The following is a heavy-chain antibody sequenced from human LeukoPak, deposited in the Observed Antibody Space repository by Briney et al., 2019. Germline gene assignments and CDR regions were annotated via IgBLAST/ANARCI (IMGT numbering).Heavy chain of an antibody. CDR3: GMSGDRVPLQDDVFDV. J-gene: IGHJ3*01. CDR1: GSIFTTYW. D-gene: IGHD1-26*01. Sequence: GGSLQIPCKGSGSIFTTYWIAWVRQLPGKGPEWMGIIYPGDSDTTYSPSFQGQVTISVDKSINTAYLKWSGLQASDTAMYYCGMSGDRVPLQDDVFDVWGQGTMVTV. CDR2: IYPGDSDT. V-gene: IGHV5-51*01.